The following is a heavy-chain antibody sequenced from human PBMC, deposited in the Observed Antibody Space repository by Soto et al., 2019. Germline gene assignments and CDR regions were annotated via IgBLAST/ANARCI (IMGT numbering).Heavy chain of an antibody. J-gene: IGHJ4*02. CDR2: IYHSGST. CDR3: ARDDYDSSGYYYVDY. CDR1: GGSISSGGYS. Sequence: SETLSLTCAVSGGSISSGGYSWSWIRQPPGKGLEWIGYIYHSGSTYYNPSLKSRVTISVDRSKNQFSLKLSSVTAADTAVYFCARDDYDSSGYYYVDYWGQGTLVTVSS. D-gene: IGHD3-22*01. V-gene: IGHV4-30-2*01.